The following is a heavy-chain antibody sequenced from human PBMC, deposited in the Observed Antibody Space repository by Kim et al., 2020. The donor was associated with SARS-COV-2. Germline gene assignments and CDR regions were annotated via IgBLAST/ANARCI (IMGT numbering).Heavy chain of an antibody. V-gene: IGHV4-34*01. D-gene: IGHD1-26*01. CDR3: AAEGGTFDI. Sequence: GSTNYNPSLKSRVTISVDTSKNQFSLKLSSVTAADTAVYYCAAEGGTFDIWGQGTMVTVSS. J-gene: IGHJ3*02. CDR2: GST.